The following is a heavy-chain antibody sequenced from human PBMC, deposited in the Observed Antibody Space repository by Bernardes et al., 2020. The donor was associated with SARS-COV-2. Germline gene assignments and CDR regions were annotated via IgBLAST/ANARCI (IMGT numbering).Heavy chain of an antibody. CDR2: IYPGDSDT. CDR3: ARRRYGDFGVDV. V-gene: IGHV5-51*01. CDR1: DYTFTNYW. D-gene: IGHD4-17*01. Sequence: GASLQISSKGSDYTFTNYWIGWVRQMPGKGLEWMGIIYPGDSDTKYSPSFQGRVTISADKSVNTAYLQWSSLKASDTAIYYCARRRYGDFGVDVWCQGTTVTVSS. J-gene: IGHJ6*02.